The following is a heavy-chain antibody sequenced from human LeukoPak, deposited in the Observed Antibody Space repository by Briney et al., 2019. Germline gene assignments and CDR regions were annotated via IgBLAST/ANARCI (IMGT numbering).Heavy chain of an antibody. CDR2: ISGSGGST. V-gene: IGHV3-23*01. J-gene: IGHJ4*02. D-gene: IGHD4-23*01. CDR3: TRGARKGDDYGGFFDY. Sequence: GGSLRLSCAASGFTFSSYAMSWVRQAPGKGLEWVSAISGSGGSTYYADSVKGRFTISRDNSKNTLYVQMNSLRTADTAVYYCTRGARKGDDYGGFFDYWGQGTLVTVSS. CDR1: GFTFSSYA.